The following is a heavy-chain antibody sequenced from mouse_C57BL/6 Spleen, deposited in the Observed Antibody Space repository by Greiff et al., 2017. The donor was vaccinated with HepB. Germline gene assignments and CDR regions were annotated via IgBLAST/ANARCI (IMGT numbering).Heavy chain of an antibody. CDR3: TRGELPAFAY. D-gene: IGHD2-1*01. V-gene: IGHV1-15*01. J-gene: IGHJ3*01. Sequence: VQLQQSGAELVRPGASVTLSCKASGYTFTDYEMHWVKQTPVHGLEWIGAIDPETGGTAYNQKFKGKAILTADKSSSTAYMELRSLTSEDSAVYYGTRGELPAFAYWGQGTLVTVSA. CDR2: IDPETGGT. CDR1: GYTFTDYE.